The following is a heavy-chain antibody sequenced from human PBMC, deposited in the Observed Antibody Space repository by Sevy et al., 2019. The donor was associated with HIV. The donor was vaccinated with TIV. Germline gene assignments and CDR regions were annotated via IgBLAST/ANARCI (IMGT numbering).Heavy chain of an antibody. Sequence: GGSLRLSCAASGFTFNTYGMLWVRQAPGKGLEWVALIYYDGNNKVYADSVKGRFTISRDNSKNTLFLQMNSLRAEETAFYYCARDLGIAVAPDYWGQGTLVTVSS. CDR3: ARDLGIAVAPDY. J-gene: IGHJ4*02. V-gene: IGHV3-33*01. CDR2: IYYDGNNK. D-gene: IGHD6-19*01. CDR1: GFTFNTYG.